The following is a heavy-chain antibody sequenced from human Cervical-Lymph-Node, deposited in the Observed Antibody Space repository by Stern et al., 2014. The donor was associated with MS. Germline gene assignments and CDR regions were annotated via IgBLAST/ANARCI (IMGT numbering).Heavy chain of an antibody. Sequence: VQLVQSGAEVTKPGSSVKVSCKASGGTFSKFPSSWVRQAPGQGLEWMGGIFPVFGTPPSAQKFRGMVTITAYVSTSTVYMELSSLISDDTAVYYCALSSETSDRWYSLGYDLWGQGTLVTVSS. D-gene: IGHD6-13*01. V-gene: IGHV1-69*01. CDR1: GGTFSKFP. CDR3: ALSSETSDRWYSLGYDL. J-gene: IGHJ5*02. CDR2: IFPVFGTP.